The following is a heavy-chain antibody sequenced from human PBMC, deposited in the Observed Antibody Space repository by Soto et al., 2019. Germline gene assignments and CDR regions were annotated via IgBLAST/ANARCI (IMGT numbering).Heavy chain of an antibody. V-gene: IGHV1-18*01. CDR2: INVYNGNT. D-gene: IGHD3-10*01. J-gene: IGHJ5*02. CDR3: ARGVGSGSYYNQYNWFDT. CDR1: GYTFTNYG. Sequence: QVQLVQSGGEVQKPGASVKVSCKASGYTFTNYGISWVRQAPGQGLEWMGWINVYNGNTKYAQKVQGRFTMTTDTSTSTAYMELRSVSSDDTAVYYCARGVGSGSYYNQYNWFDTWGQGTLVTLSS.